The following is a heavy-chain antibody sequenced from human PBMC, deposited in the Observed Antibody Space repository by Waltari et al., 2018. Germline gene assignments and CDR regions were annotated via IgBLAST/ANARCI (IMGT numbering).Heavy chain of an antibody. J-gene: IGHJ6*02. CDR3: ARDMVQGENGMDV. V-gene: IGHV4-38-2*02. D-gene: IGHD3-10*01. CDR2: GYHFGSS. Sequence: QVQLQESGPGLVKPSETLSLTCAVSGDSITSASYWGWIRQPPGKGLECIGYGYHFGSSSYNPYLKSRVTMSVDTSKNQFSLRLSAVTAADTAVYYCARDMVQGENGMDVWGQGTTVIVSS. CDR1: GDSITSASY.